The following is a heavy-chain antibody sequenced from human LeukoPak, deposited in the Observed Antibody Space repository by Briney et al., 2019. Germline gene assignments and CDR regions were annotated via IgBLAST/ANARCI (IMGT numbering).Heavy chain of an antibody. Sequence: GGSLRLSCAASGFTVSSNYMSWVRQAPGKGLEWVSVIYSGGSTYYADSVKGRFTISRDNSKNTLYLQMNSLRAEDTAVYYCARETTVGATTGFYYYYYMDVWGKGTTVTISS. V-gene: IGHV3-53*01. CDR2: IYSGGST. D-gene: IGHD1-26*01. CDR3: ARETTVGATTGFYYYYYMDV. CDR1: GFTVSSNY. J-gene: IGHJ6*03.